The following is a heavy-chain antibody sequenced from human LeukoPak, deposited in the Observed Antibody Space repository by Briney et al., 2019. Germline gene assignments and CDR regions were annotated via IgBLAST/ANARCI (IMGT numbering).Heavy chain of an antibody. Sequence: GGSLRLSCAAFGFTFSRYGMDWVRQAPGKGLELVSGISDNGGTTYYADSVKGRFTISRDNSKNTMYLQMHSLSAEDTGVYYCAIYSGYGTNAFDIWGQGTMVTVSS. CDR1: GFTFSRYG. CDR3: AIYSGYGTNAFDI. D-gene: IGHD5-12*01. V-gene: IGHV3-23*01. J-gene: IGHJ3*02. CDR2: ISDNGGTT.